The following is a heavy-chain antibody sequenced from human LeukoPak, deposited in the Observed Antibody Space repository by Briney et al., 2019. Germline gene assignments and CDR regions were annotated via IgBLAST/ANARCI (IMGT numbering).Heavy chain of an antibody. CDR3: AKDPYYDCWSGPPGVDAVDI. CDR1: GFTFSSYA. Sequence: GGSLRLSCAAAGFTFSSYAMSWVRQAPGKGLEWVSAISGSGGSTYYADSVKGRFTISRDNSKNTLYLQMNSLRAEDTAVYYCAKDPYYDCWSGPPGVDAVDIWGQGTMVTVSS. J-gene: IGHJ3*02. D-gene: IGHD3-3*01. V-gene: IGHV3-23*01. CDR2: ISGSGGST.